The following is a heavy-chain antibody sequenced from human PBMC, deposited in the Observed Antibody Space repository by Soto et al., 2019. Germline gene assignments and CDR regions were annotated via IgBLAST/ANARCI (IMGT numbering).Heavy chain of an antibody. J-gene: IGHJ6*02. D-gene: IGHD3-10*01. CDR1: GYTFTSYA. Sequence: ASVKVSCKASGYTFTSYAMHWVRQAPGQRLEWMGWINAGNGNTKYSQKFQGRVTITRDTSASTAYMELSSLRSEDTAVYYCARDRELLWFGELLSLYYYYYGMDVWGQGTTVTVSS. CDR3: ARDRELLWFGELLSLYYYYYGMDV. V-gene: IGHV1-3*01. CDR2: INAGNGNT.